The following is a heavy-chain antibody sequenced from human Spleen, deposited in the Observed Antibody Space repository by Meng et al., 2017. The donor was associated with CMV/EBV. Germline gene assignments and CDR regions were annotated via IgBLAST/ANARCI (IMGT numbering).Heavy chain of an antibody. CDR3: ARVISTYGLRFLEWLPDTFYYFDY. Sequence: SETLSLTCTVSGGSISSYYWSWIRQPPGKGLEWIGYIYYSGSTNYNPSLKSRVTISVDTSKNQFSLKLSSVTAADTAVYYCARVISTYGLRFLEWLPDTFYYFDYWGQGTLVTVSS. D-gene: IGHD3-3*01. CDR1: GGSISSYY. J-gene: IGHJ4*02. CDR2: IYYSGST. V-gene: IGHV4-59*08.